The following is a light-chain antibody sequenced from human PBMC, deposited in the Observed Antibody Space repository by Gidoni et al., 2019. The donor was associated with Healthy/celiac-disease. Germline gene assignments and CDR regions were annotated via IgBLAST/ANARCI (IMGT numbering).Light chain of an antibody. V-gene: IGLV2-14*03. Sequence: QSALTQPASGSGAPGQSITISCTGTSSDVGGYNYVSWYQQHPGKAPNLMIYDVSNRPSGVSNRFSGSKSGNTASLTISGLQAEDEADYYCSSYTSSSTLVFGGGTKLTVL. CDR3: SSYTSSSTLV. CDR1: SSDVGGYNY. J-gene: IGLJ2*01. CDR2: DVS.